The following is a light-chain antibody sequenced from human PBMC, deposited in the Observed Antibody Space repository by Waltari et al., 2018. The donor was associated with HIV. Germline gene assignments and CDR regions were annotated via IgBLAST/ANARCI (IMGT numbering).Light chain of an antibody. CDR3: SSYTTTSTWV. V-gene: IGLV2-14*01. CDR1: SSDVGGYNY. J-gene: IGLJ3*02. Sequence: QSALTQPASVSGSPGPSITISCTGTSSDVGGYNYVSWYQQHPGKAPKVMIYEVSNRPSGFSKRFSGSKSGNTASLTISGLQAEDEADYYCSSYTTTSTWVFGGGTKLTVL. CDR2: EVS.